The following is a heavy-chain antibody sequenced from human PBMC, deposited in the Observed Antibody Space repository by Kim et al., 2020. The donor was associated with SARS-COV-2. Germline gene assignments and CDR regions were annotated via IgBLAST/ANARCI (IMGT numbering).Heavy chain of an antibody. CDR3: ARHIPKLVVVPAANVGWFDP. V-gene: IGHV4-39*01. CDR2: IYYSGST. D-gene: IGHD2-2*01. Sequence: SETLSLTCTVSGGSISSSSYYWGWIRQPPGKGLEWIGSIYYSGSTYYNPSLKSRVTISVDTSKNQFSLKLSSVTAADTAVYYCARHIPKLVVVPAANVGWFDPWGQGTLVTVSS. J-gene: IGHJ5*02. CDR1: GGSISSSSYY.